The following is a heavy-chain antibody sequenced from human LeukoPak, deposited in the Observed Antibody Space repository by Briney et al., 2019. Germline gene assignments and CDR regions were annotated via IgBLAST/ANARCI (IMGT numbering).Heavy chain of an antibody. CDR2: INPNSGGT. D-gene: IGHD2-15*01. J-gene: IGHJ6*03. CDR3: ATRYCSGGSCPNYYYYYINV. V-gene: IGHV1-2*02. CDR1: GYTFTGYY. Sequence: ASVKVSCKASGYTFTGYYMHWVRQAPGQGLEWMGWINPNSGGTNYAQKFQGRVTMTEDTSTDTAYMELSSLRSEDTAVYYCATRYCSGGSCPNYYYYYINVWGKGTTVTISS.